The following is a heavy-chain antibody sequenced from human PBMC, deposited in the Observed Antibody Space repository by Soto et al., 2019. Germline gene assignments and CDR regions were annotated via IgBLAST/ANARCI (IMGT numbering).Heavy chain of an antibody. CDR3: ARDRGSYLLYYYYYGMDV. J-gene: IGHJ6*02. V-gene: IGHV3-33*01. D-gene: IGHD1-26*01. CDR2: IWYDGSNK. Sequence: GGSLRLSCAASGFTFSSYGMHWVRQAPGKGLEWVAVIWYDGSNKYYADSVKGRFTISRDNSKNTLYLQMNSLRAEDTAVYYCARDRGSYLLYYYYYGMDVWGQGTTVTVSS. CDR1: GFTFSSYG.